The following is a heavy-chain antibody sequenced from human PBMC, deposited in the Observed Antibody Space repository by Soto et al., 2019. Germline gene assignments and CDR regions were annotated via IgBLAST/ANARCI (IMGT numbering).Heavy chain of an antibody. CDR2: IRSKAYGGTT. V-gene: IGHV3-49*03. D-gene: IGHD3-22*01. J-gene: IGHJ4*02. CDR3: TRDDSAPFDYYDSSGYYYDY. CDR1: GFTFGDYA. Sequence: GGSLRLSCTSSGFTFGDYAMSWFGQATGKGREWVGFIRSKAYGGTTEYAASVKGRFTISRDDSKSIAYLQMNSLKTEDTAVYYCTRDDSAPFDYYDSSGYYYDYWGQGTLVTVSS.